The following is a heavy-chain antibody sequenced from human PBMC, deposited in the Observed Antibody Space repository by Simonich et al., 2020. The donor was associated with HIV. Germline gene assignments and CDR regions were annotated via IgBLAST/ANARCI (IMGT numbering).Heavy chain of an antibody. Sequence: EVQLVESGGGLVKPGGSLRLSCAASGFNFSGYSMNWVRQVPGKGLEWVSSSSSSSSYIYYADSGTGRFTISKDNAKNSWYLQMNSLRAADTAVYYCARDGRKGSSPSCSDYWGQGTLVTVSS. CDR2: SSSSSSYI. CDR1: GFNFSGYS. CDR3: ARDGRKGSSPSCSDY. D-gene: IGHD2-2*01. V-gene: IGHV3-21*01. J-gene: IGHJ4*02.